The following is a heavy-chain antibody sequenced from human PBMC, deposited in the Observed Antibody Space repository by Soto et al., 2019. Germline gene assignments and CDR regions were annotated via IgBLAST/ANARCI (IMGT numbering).Heavy chain of an antibody. CDR2: IKSKTDGETT. D-gene: IGHD6-13*01. V-gene: IGHV3-15*07. J-gene: IGHJ4*02. CDR3: TTSPRGGSSSWFLPYFDY. Sequence: PGGSLRLSCAASGFTFSNAWMNWVRQAPGKGLEWVGRIKSKTDGETTDYGAPVKGRFTISRVDSIHTLYLQMNSLQTEDTAVYYCTTSPRGGSSSWFLPYFDYWALGVLVTVSS. CDR1: GFTFSNAW.